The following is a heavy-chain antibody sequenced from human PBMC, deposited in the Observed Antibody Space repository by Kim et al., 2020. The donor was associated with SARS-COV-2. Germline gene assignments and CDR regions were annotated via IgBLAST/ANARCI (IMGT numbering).Heavy chain of an antibody. V-gene: IGHV1-69*01. Sequence: SAQSFQGRVTITADESTSTAYMELSGLRSGDTAVYYCARERTTGTPLFDSWGQGALVTVSS. CDR3: ARERTTGTPLFDS. J-gene: IGHJ4*02. D-gene: IGHD1-1*01.